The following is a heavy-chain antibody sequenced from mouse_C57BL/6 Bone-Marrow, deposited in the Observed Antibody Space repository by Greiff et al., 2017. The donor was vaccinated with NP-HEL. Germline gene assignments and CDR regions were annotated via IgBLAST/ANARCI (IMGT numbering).Heavy chain of an antibody. D-gene: IGHD1-1*01. Sequence: EVQLQQSGTVLARPGASVKMSCKTSGYTFTSYWMHWVKQRPGQGLEWIGAIYPGNSDTSYNQKFKGKAKLTAVTSASTAYMELSSLTNEDSAVYYCTRSTTVDPYWYFDVWGTGTTVTVSS. J-gene: IGHJ1*03. CDR2: IYPGNSDT. CDR3: TRSTTVDPYWYFDV. V-gene: IGHV1-5*01. CDR1: GYTFTSYW.